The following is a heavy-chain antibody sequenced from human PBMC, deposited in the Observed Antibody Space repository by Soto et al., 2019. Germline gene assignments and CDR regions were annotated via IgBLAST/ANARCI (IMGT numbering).Heavy chain of an antibody. CDR3: AKALRRFDY. D-gene: IGHD4-17*01. CDR2: ITVSGAYT. CDR1: GFTFSTYA. J-gene: IGHJ4*02. V-gene: IGHV3-23*01. Sequence: GGSLRLSCAASGFTFSTYAGGWVRQAPGKGLEWASSITVSGAYTYYADSVKGRFTISRDNSKNTLYLHMNSLRAEETAVYYCAKALRRFDYWGQGTLVTVSS.